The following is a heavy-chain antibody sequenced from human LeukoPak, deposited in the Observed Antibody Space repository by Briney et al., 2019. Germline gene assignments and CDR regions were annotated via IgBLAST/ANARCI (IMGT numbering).Heavy chain of an antibody. Sequence: GGSLRLSCAASGFTFSNYGMHWVRQAPGKGLEWVALIQPAGNDKYYADSVKGRFTISRDNSKNTLYLQLSSLRAEDTAVYYCAKRDRVTEFDYWGQGTLVTVSS. D-gene: IGHD2-21*02. CDR3: AKRDRVTEFDY. J-gene: IGHJ4*02. CDR1: GFTFSNYG. V-gene: IGHV3-30*02. CDR2: IQPAGNDK.